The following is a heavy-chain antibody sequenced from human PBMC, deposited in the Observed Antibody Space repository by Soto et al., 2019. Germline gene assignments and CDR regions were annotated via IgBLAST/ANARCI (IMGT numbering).Heavy chain of an antibody. D-gene: IGHD3-3*01. Sequence: ASVKVSCKVSGYTLTELSMHWVRQAPGKGLEWMGGFDPEDGETIYAQKFQGRVTMTEDTSTDTAYMELSSLRSEDTAVYYCATDKYYDFWSGPGVWGQGTTVTVSS. J-gene: IGHJ6*02. CDR3: ATDKYYDFWSGPGV. CDR2: FDPEDGET. CDR1: GYTLTELS. V-gene: IGHV1-24*01.